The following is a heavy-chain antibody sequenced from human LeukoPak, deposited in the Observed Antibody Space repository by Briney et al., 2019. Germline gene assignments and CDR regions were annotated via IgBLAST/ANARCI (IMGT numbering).Heavy chain of an antibody. V-gene: IGHV4-61*02. CDR1: GGSISSGSYY. CDR3: ARDLYSSSWSYYFDY. J-gene: IGHJ4*02. D-gene: IGHD6-13*01. Sequence: SETLSLTCTVSGGSISSGSYYWSWIRQPAGKGLEWIGRIYTSGSTNYNPSLKSRVTISVDTSKNQFSLRLSSVTAADTAVYYCARDLYSSSWSYYFDYWGQGTLVTVSS. CDR2: IYTSGST.